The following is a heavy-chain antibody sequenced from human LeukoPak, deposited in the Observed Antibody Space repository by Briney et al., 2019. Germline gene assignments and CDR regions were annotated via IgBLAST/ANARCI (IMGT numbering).Heavy chain of an antibody. CDR3: AKGVGGRSYGMDV. J-gene: IGHJ6*02. CDR1: GFTFSSYA. CDR2: ISGSGGST. Sequence: GGSLRLSCAASGFTFSSYAMSWVCQAPGKGLEWVSAISGSGGSTYYADSVKGRFTISRDNSKNTPYLQMNSLRAEDTAVYYCAKGVGGRSYGMDVWGQGTTVTVSS. D-gene: IGHD4-17*01. V-gene: IGHV3-23*01.